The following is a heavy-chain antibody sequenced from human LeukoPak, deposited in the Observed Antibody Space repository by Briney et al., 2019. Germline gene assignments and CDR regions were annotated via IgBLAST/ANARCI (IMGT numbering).Heavy chain of an antibody. J-gene: IGHJ3*02. CDR1: GGTFSSYA. D-gene: IGHD2/OR15-2a*01. V-gene: IGHV1-69*13. Sequence: GASVKVSCKASGGTFSSYAISWVRQAPGQGLEWMGGIIPIFGTANYAQKFQGRVTITADESTSTAYMELSSLRSEDTAVYYCARGLSTWYAFDIWGQGTMVTVSS. CDR2: IIPIFGTA. CDR3: ARGLSTWYAFDI.